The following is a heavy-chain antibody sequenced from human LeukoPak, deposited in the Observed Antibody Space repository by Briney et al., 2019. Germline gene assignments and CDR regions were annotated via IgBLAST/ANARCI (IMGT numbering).Heavy chain of an antibody. CDR3: ARSAIDAFDI. V-gene: IGHV4-59*08. CDR1: GGSISSYY. D-gene: IGHD6-25*01. J-gene: IGHJ3*02. Sequence: SETLSLTCTVSGGSISSYYWSWIRQPPGKGLERIGYIYNSGSTNYNPSLKSRVSISVDTSKNQFSLKLSSVTAADTAVYYCARSAIDAFDIWGQGTMVTVSS. CDR2: IYNSGST.